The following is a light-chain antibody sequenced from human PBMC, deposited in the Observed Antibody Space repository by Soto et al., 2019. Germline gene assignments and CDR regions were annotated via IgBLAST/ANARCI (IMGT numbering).Light chain of an antibody. CDR2: GAS. CDR3: LEHDSST. V-gene: IGKV3-20*01. Sequence: EVVMTQSPRTLSLSQVETATLSCRARQSGSNSHLAWYQQKPGQAPRLLIYGASSRATGIPDRFSGSGSGTDFTLTIRRLEHEAFAVYHCLEHDSSTFGGGTTVDIK. J-gene: IGKJ4*01. CDR1: QSGSNSH.